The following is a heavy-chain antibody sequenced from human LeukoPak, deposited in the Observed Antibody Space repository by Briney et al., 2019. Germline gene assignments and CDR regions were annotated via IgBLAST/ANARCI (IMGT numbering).Heavy chain of an antibody. V-gene: IGHV3-23*01. CDR2: ISGSGGST. CDR3: AANQYSSGWYGGFDY. J-gene: IGHJ4*02. D-gene: IGHD6-13*01. Sequence: RGSLRLSCAASGFTFSSYAMSSVRQAPGKGLEWVSAISGSGGSTYYADSVKGRFTISRDNSKNTLYLQMNSLRAEDTAVYYCAANQYSSGWYGGFDYWGQGTLVTVSS. CDR1: GFTFSSYA.